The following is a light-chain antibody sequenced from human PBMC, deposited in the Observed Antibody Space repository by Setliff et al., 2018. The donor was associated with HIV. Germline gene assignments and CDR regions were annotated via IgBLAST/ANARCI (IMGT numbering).Light chain of an antibody. CDR3: SSYTSSSTYV. CDR1: SSDVGGYNY. Sequence: LPQPASVSGSPGQSITISCTGTSSDVGGYNYVSWYQQHPGKAPKFMIYDVSKRPSGVSNRFSGSKSGNTASLTISGPQAEDEADYYCSSYTSSSTYVFGTGTKVT. CDR2: DVS. J-gene: IGLJ1*01. V-gene: IGLV2-14*01.